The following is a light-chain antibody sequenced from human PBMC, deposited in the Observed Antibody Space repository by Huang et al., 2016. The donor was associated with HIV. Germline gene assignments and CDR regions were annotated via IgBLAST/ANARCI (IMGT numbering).Light chain of an antibody. CDR2: CAT. CDR3: LQYYSVPQT. CDR1: QTVLYSLNKKNY. Sequence: DIVMTQSPDSLAVSPGERATINCKSSQTVLYSLNKKNYLAWFQQKPGRPPKLLIYCATTRESGVPDRVSGSGSGTDFTLTINNLQAEDVAVYFCLQYYSVPQTFGHGTKVEIK. J-gene: IGKJ1*01. V-gene: IGKV4-1*01.